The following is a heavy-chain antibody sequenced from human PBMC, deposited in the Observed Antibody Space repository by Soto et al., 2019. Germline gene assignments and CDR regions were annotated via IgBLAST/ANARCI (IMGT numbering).Heavy chain of an antibody. CDR1: SYTFTSYG. CDR3: ARESSSWPYNWFDP. J-gene: IGHJ5*02. CDR2: INAYNGNT. V-gene: IGHV1-18*01. Sequence: ASVKVSCKASSYTFTSYGISWVRQAPGQGLEWMGWINAYNGNTNYAQKLQGRVTMTTDTSTSTAYMELSSLRSEDTAVYYCARESSSWPYNWFDPWGQGTLVTVSS. D-gene: IGHD6-13*01.